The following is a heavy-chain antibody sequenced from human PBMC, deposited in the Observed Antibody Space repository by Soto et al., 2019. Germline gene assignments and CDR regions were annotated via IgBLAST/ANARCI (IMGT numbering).Heavy chain of an antibody. D-gene: IGHD3-3*01. Sequence: PSETLSLTCTVSGGSISSSSYYWGWIRQPPGKGLEWIGSIYYSGGTYYNPSLKSRVTISVDTSKNQFSLKLSSVTAADTAVYYCARLPNSIFGVVTTNWGQGTLVTVSS. CDR2: IYYSGGT. V-gene: IGHV4-39*01. CDR3: ARLPNSIFGVVTTN. CDR1: GGSISSSSYY. J-gene: IGHJ4*02.